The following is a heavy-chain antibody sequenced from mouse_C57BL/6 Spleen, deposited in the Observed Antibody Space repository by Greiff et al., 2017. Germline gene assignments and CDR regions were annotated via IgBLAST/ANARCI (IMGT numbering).Heavy chain of an antibody. V-gene: IGHV1-69*01. CDR3: AKGTVVERRYAMDY. J-gene: IGHJ4*01. CDR2: IDPSDSYT. Sequence: QVQLQQSGAELVMPGASVKLSCKASGYTFTSYWMHWVKQRPGQGLEWIGEIDPSDSYTNYNQKFKGKSTLTVDKSSSTAYMQLSSLTSEDSAVYYCAKGTVVERRYAMDYWGQGTSVTVSS. CDR1: GYTFTSYW. D-gene: IGHD1-1*01.